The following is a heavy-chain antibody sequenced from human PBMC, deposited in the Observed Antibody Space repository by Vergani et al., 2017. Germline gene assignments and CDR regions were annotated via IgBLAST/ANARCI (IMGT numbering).Heavy chain of an antibody. CDR1: GFTFSSYS. V-gene: IGHV3-21*01. J-gene: IGHJ4*02. CDR2: ISSSSSYI. D-gene: IGHD3-16*01. Sequence: EVQLVESGGGLVKPGGSLRLSCAASGFTFSSYSMNWVRPAPGKGLEWVSSISSSSSYIYYADSVKGRFTISRDNAKNSLCLQMNSLRAEDTAVYYCARDDGGGATIDYWGQGTLVTVSS. CDR3: ARDDGGGATIDY.